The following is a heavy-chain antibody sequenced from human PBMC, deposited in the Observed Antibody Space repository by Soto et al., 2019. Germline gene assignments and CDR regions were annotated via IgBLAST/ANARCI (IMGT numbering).Heavy chain of an antibody. J-gene: IGHJ5*02. V-gene: IGHV3-23*01. CDR3: AKNQGVELVPLATVDWFDP. CDR1: GFTFSGYA. Sequence: PGGSLRLSCVASGFTFSGYAMSWVRQAPGKGLQWVSAIRDTGGYTYYADSVKGRFTISRDNSKSTVYLELNNLSAEDTAVYHCAKNQGVELVPLATVDWFDPWGQGSVVTVSS. D-gene: IGHD1-26*01. CDR2: IRDTGGYT.